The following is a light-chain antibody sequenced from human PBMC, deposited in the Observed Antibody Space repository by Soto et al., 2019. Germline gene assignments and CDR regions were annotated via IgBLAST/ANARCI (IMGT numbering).Light chain of an antibody. CDR3: QQYNSYWT. J-gene: IGKJ1*01. V-gene: IGKV1-39*01. CDR2: TTS. Sequence: DIQMTQSPSSLSASVGDRVTITCRASQSISNSLNWYQQKPGKAPDLLIYTTSSLQSGVPSRFSGSGSGTDFTLTISSLQPEDFATYYCQQYNSYWTFGQGTKVEIK. CDR1: QSISNS.